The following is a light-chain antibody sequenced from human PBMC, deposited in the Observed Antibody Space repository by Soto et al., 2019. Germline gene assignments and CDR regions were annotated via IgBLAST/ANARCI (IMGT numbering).Light chain of an antibody. CDR1: QSVSSY. CDR2: DAS. J-gene: IGKJ2*01. Sequence: EIVWTQSQSTLSLSPGERATLSCRAGQSVSSYLACYQQKPGQAPRLLIYDASNRATGIPAMFSGSGSGTDFTLTISSLEPEDFAVYYCQQRSNWPPYTFGQGTKLEIK. CDR3: QQRSNWPPYT. V-gene: IGKV3-11*01.